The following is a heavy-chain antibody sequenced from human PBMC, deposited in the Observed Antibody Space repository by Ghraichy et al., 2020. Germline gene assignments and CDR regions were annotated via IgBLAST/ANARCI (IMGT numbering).Heavy chain of an antibody. CDR1: GGSFSGYY. J-gene: IGHJ6*02. CDR3: ARGSCSSTSCKSYYYYYGMDV. CDR2: INHSGST. V-gene: IGHV4-34*01. Sequence: ESLNISCAVYGGSFSGYYWSWIRQPPGKGLEWIGEINHSGSTNYNPSLKSRVTISVDTSKNQFSLKLSSVTAADTAVYYCARGSCSSTSCKSYYYYYGMDVWGQGTTVTVSS. D-gene: IGHD2-2*01.